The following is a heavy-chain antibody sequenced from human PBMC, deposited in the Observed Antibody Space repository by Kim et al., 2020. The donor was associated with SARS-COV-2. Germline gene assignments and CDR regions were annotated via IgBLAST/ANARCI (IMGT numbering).Heavy chain of an antibody. D-gene: IGHD3-10*01. J-gene: IGHJ6*02. V-gene: IGHV3-20*01. CDR3: AKLGGSYFYHYGMDA. Sequence: ADSVKGRFNISRDNTKNIVYLQMNNVRGEDTALYHCAKLGGSYFYHYGMDAWGHGTAVIVSS.